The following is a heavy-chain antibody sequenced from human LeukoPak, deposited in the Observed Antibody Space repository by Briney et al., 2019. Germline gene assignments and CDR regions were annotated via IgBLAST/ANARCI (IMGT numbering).Heavy chain of an antibody. CDR2: IYYSGST. V-gene: IGHV4-39*01. J-gene: IGHJ4*02. D-gene: IGHD3-3*01. CDR1: GGSISSSSYY. Sequence: SETLSLTCTVSGGSISSSSYYWGWMRQPPGKGLEWIGSIYYSGSTYYNPSLKSRVTISVDTSKNQFSLKLSSVTAADTAVYYCAALSGYYFDYWGQGTLVTVSS. CDR3: AALSGYYFDY.